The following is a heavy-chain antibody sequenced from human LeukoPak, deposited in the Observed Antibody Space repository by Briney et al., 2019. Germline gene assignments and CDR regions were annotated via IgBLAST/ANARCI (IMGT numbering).Heavy chain of an antibody. D-gene: IGHD2-2*01. CDR1: GFTFSSYW. V-gene: IGHV3-7*01. Sequence: GGSLRLSCAASGFTFSSYWISWVRQAPGKGLEWVANIKQDGSEKYYVDSVKGRFTISRDNAKNSLYLQMNSLRAEDTAVYYCTRMVWRSRPFDYWGQGTLVTVSS. J-gene: IGHJ4*02. CDR2: IKQDGSEK. CDR3: TRMVWRSRPFDY.